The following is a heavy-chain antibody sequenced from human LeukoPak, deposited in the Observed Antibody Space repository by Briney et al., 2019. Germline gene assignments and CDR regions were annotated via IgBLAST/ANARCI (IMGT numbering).Heavy chain of an antibody. D-gene: IGHD1-1*01. CDR1: GGTFSSYA. Sequence: SVKVSCKASGGTFSSYAISWVRQAPGQGLEWMGGIIPIFGTANYAQKFQGRVTMTRDTSTSTVYMELSSLRSEDTAVYYCARDPPDNPGYYFDYWGQGTLVTVSS. V-gene: IGHV1-69*05. J-gene: IGHJ4*02. CDR3: ARDPPDNPGYYFDY. CDR2: IIPIFGTA.